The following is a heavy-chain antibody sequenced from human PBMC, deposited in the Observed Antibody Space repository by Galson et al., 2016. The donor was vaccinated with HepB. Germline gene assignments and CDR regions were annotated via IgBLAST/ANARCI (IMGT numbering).Heavy chain of an antibody. CDR3: AKDGADGYGIFLLH. Sequence: SLRLSCAASGFTFNTYAMTWVRQAPRKGLEWVSAISRSGDTTYYADSGKGRFTISRDNSKKTLFLQMSSLRAEDTAVYYCAKDGADGYGIFLLHWGQGTLVTVSS. CDR2: ISRSGDTT. J-gene: IGHJ4*02. CDR1: GFTFNTYA. D-gene: IGHD5-24*01. V-gene: IGHV3-23*01.